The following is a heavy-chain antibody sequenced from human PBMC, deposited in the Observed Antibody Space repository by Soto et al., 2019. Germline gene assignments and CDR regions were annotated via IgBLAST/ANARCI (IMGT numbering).Heavy chain of an antibody. V-gene: IGHV3-20*04. D-gene: IGHD2-15*01. CDR2: INWNGGST. J-gene: IGHJ6*02. Sequence: GGSLRLSCAASGFTFDDYGMSWVRQAPGKGLEWVSGINWNGGSTGYADSVKGRFTISRDNAKNSLYLQMNSLRAEDTALYYCARAGILEVVAGDMDVWGQGTTVTVSS. CDR3: ARAGILEVVAGDMDV. CDR1: GFTFDDYG.